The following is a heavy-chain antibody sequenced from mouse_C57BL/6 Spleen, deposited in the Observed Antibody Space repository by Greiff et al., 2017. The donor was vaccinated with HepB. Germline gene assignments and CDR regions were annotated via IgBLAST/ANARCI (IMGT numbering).Heavy chain of an antibody. CDR3: ARVRVLYYAMDY. Sequence: EVQVVESGPGLVKPSQSLSLTCSVTGYSITSGYYWNWIRQFPGNKLEWMGYISYDGSNNYNPSLKNRISITRDTSKNQFFLKLNSVTTEDTATYYCARVRVLYYAMDYWGQGTSVTVSS. V-gene: IGHV3-6*01. J-gene: IGHJ4*01. D-gene: IGHD2-14*01. CDR2: ISYDGSN. CDR1: GYSITSGYY.